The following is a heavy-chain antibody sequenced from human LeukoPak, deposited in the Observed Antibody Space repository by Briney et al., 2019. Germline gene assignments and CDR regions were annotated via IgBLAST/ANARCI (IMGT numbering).Heavy chain of an antibody. D-gene: IGHD3-9*01. CDR2: ISSSSSYI. CDR1: GFTFSSYS. V-gene: IGHV3-21*01. Sequence: RGSLRLSCAASGFTFSSYSMNWVRQAPGKGLEWVSSISSSSSYIYYAESVKGRFTISRDNDKKSMYLQMNSLRAEDTAVYYCARDEYYDILTGYYNPPYWGQGTLVTVSS. J-gene: IGHJ4*02. CDR3: ARDEYYDILTGYYNPPY.